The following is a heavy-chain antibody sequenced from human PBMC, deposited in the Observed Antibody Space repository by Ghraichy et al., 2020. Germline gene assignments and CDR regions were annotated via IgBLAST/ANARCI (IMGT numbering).Heavy chain of an antibody. CDR2: IQWDDNE. J-gene: IGHJ4*02. CDR1: GFSLSTNRVG. CDR3: ARDYDWNYPN. D-gene: IGHD1-7*01. Sequence: SGPTLVKPTQTLTLTCTFSGFSLSTNRVGVGWIRQPPGKALEWLALIQWDDNERYSPSLKSRLTISKDTSKNQVVLTMTNMDPVDTATYYCARDYDWNYPNWGQGTLVTVCS. V-gene: IGHV2-5*02.